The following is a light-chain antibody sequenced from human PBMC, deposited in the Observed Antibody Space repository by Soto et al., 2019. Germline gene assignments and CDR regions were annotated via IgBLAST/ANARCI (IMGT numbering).Light chain of an antibody. Sequence: EIVMTQSPATLSVSPGERATLSCRASQSVSSHLAWYQQKPGQTPKLIIYVASTRATRIPVRFSGSGSGTELTLTIRSLQSEDFAFCYCQKYNVWPLTFGGGTKVEFK. J-gene: IGKJ4*02. V-gene: IGKV3-15*01. CDR3: QKYNVWPLT. CDR1: QSVSSH. CDR2: VAS.